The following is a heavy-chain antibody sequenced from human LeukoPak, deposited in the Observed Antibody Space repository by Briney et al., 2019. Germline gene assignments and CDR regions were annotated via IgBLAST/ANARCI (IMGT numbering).Heavy chain of an antibody. CDR3: ARGTHMVRGAYWYFDL. Sequence: PSETLSLTCTVSGGSISSGDYYWSWIRQPPGKDLEWIGYIYYSGSTYYNPSLKSRVTISVDTSKNQFSLKLSSVTAADTAVYYCARGTHMVRGAYWYFDLWGRGTLVTVSS. CDR2: IYYSGST. J-gene: IGHJ2*01. D-gene: IGHD3-10*01. CDR1: GGSISSGDYY. V-gene: IGHV4-30-4*08.